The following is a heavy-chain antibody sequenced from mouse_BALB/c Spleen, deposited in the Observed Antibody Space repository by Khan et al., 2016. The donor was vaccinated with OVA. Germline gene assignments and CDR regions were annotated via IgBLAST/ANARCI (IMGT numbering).Heavy chain of an antibody. J-gene: IGHJ2*01. CDR2: IRSGGSDT. Sequence: EVELVEAGGGLVKPGGSLKLSCAASGFNFSKNDMSWVSQNPEKRLEWVATIRSGGSDTNDKDRVKGRANISRDKAKNTRYLQMSSMRSEDTAVYDGARTPDYYGTNYFGYCGQGTTLTVSS. D-gene: IGHD1-1*01. V-gene: IGHV5-9-3*01. CDR3: ARTPDYYGTNYFGY. CDR1: GFNFSKND.